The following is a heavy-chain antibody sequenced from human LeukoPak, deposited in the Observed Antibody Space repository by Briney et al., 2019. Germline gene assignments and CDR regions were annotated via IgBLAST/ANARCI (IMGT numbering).Heavy chain of an antibody. Sequence: GGSLRLSCAASGFTFDDYGMSWVRQAPGKGLEWVSGINWNGGSTGYADSVKGRFTISRDNAKNSLYLQMNSLRAEDTAVYYCARAGEKYSSSWYFDYWGQGTLVTVSS. V-gene: IGHV3-20*04. CDR1: GFTFDDYG. D-gene: IGHD6-13*01. CDR3: ARAGEKYSSSWYFDY. CDR2: INWNGGST. J-gene: IGHJ4*02.